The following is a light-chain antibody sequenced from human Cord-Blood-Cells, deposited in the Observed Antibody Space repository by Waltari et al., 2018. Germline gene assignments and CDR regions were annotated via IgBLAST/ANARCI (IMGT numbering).Light chain of an antibody. CDR1: QSISSY. CDR2: VAS. V-gene: IGKV1-39*01. CDR3: QQSYSTPYT. Sequence: DIQMTQSPSSLSASVGDRSTITCRESQSISSYLHWYQQKPRKAPKLLIYVASSLQSVVPSRFSCSGSGTDFTLTISSLQPEDFATYYCQQSYSTPYTFGQGTKLEIK. J-gene: IGKJ2*01.